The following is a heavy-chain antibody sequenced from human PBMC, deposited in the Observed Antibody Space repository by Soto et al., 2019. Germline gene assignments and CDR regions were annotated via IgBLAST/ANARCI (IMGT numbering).Heavy chain of an antibody. CDR2: IIPIFGTA. Sequence: SVKVSCNASGGTFSIYAISWVRQAPGQGLEWMGGIIPIFGTANYAQKFQGRVTITADEYTSTAYMELSSLRSEDTAVYYCARDDMTTVVTPVGAVSYGMDVWGQGTTVTVSS. D-gene: IGHD4-17*01. CDR3: ARDDMTTVVTPVGAVSYGMDV. J-gene: IGHJ6*02. CDR1: GGTFSIYA. V-gene: IGHV1-69*13.